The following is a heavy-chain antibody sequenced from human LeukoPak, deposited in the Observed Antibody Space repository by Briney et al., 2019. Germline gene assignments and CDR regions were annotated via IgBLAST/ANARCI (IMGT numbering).Heavy chain of an antibody. CDR3: ARGGLTLYYYYYYMDV. CDR2: IIPIIGTA. CDR1: G. D-gene: IGHD3-9*01. Sequence: GMXWVRQAPGQGVEGXGGIIPIIGTANYAEKFQRRVTITGEKYTRTVYMEMSRLRSEDTAVYYCARGGLTLYYYYYYMDVWGKGTTVTVSS. V-gene: IGHV1-69*06. J-gene: IGHJ6*03.